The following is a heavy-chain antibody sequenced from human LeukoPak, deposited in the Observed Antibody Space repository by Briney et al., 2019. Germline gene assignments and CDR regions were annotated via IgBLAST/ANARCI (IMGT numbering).Heavy chain of an antibody. Sequence: PSETLSLTCTVSGGSISSYYWNWIRQPPGKGREWIGYIYYTWSTDYNPSLKSRVNISVATSKDQFSLKVSSVTAADTAVYYGAKDWYYYDSSGYLEAFDIWGQGTMVTVSS. CDR1: GGSISSYY. D-gene: IGHD3-22*01. V-gene: IGHV4-59*01. CDR2: IYYTWST. J-gene: IGHJ3*02. CDR3: AKDWYYYDSSGYLEAFDI.